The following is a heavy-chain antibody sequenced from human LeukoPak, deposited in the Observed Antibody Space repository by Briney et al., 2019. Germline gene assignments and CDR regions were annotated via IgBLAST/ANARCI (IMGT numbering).Heavy chain of an antibody. CDR2: IISDGSTS. Sequence: GGSLRLSCAASGLTFSSYWMHWVRQAPGKGLVWVSRIISDGSTSTYADSVKGRFTISRDNAKNTLYLQMNSLRAEDTAVYYCAREDVDIAVAASGPFDIWGQGKMVSVSS. V-gene: IGHV3-74*01. J-gene: IGHJ3*02. D-gene: IGHD6-19*01. CDR1: GLTFSSYW. CDR3: AREDVDIAVAASGPFDI.